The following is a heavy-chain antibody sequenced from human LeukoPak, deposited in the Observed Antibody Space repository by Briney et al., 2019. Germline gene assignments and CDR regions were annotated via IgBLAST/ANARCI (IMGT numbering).Heavy chain of an antibody. J-gene: IGHJ6*02. CDR1: GFTFSNHE. V-gene: IGHV3-48*03. Sequence: PGGSLRLSCAASGFTFSNHEMNWVRQAPGKGLEWVSYISSSGSTIYYADSVKGRFTISRDNAKNSLYLQMNSLRAEDTAVYYCARDRGVTLFYYGMDVGGQGTTVTVSS. D-gene: IGHD2-21*02. CDR3: ARDRGVTLFYYGMDV. CDR2: ISSSGSTI.